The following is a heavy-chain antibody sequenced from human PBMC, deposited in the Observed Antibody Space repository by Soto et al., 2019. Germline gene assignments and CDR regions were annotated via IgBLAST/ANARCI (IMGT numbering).Heavy chain of an antibody. V-gene: IGHV5-51*01. CDR2: IYPGDSDT. D-gene: IGHD1-26*01. Sequence: EVQLVQSGAEVKKPGESLKFSCKGSGYSFSTYYIGWVRQMPGKGLECMGIIYPGDSDTRYSPSFQGQVLISVDKAISTAHLHWGSLESSDTAVYYCARGQTVGRTVGAFDILGQGTVVTVPS. CDR1: GYSFSTYY. J-gene: IGHJ3*02. CDR3: ARGQTVGRTVGAFDI.